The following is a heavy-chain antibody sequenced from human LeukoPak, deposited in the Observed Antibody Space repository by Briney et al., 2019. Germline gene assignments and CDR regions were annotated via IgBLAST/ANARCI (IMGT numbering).Heavy chain of an antibody. CDR1: GYTFTGYY. Sequence: ASVKVSCKASGYTFTGYYMHWVRQARGQGREGMGWIKPNSGGTNYAQKLQGRVTMTRDTSISTAYMELSRLRSDDTAVYYCARDATPHYYGMDVWGQGNTVTVSS. V-gene: IGHV1-2*02. CDR2: IKPNSGGT. J-gene: IGHJ6*02. CDR3: ARDATPHYYGMDV.